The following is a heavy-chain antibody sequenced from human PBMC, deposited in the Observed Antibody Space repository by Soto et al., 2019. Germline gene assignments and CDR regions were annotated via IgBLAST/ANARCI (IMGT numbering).Heavy chain of an antibody. J-gene: IGHJ4*02. CDR2: FDPEDGET. V-gene: IGHV1-24*01. CDR3: ATVQPGFLEWLLYRWYFDY. D-gene: IGHD3-3*01. CDR1: GYTLTELS. Sequence: ASVKVSCKVSGYTLTELSMHWVRQAPGKGLEWMGGFDPEDGETIYAQKFQGRVTMTEDTSTDTAYMELSSLRSEDTAVYYCATVQPGFLEWLLYRWYFDYWGQGTLVTVSS.